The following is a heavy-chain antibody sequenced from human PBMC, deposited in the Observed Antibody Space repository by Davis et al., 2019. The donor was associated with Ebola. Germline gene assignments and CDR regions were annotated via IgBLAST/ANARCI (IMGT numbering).Heavy chain of an antibody. CDR2: INPNSGGT. CDR3: ARARFVTSFVAVPTTRWFDP. V-gene: IGHV1-2*06. CDR1: GYTFTDYY. Sequence: AASVKVSCKASGYTFTDYYLHWVRQAPGQGLEWMGRINPNSGGTNYAQKFQGRVTMTRDTSISTAYMELSRLRSDDTAVYYCARARFVTSFVAVPTTRWFDPWGQGTLVSVSS. D-gene: IGHD2-2*01. J-gene: IGHJ5*02.